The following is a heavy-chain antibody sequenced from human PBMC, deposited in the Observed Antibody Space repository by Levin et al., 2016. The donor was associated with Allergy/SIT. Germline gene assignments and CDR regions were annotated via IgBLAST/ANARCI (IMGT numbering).Heavy chain of an antibody. CDR1: GGSFSGYY. J-gene: IGHJ3*02. CDR3: ARFDYTGAFDI. Sequence: SETLSLTCTVYGGSFSGYYWNWVRQPPGKGLEWIGDINHSGSTNYSPSLKSRVTISLDTSKNQFSLKLSSVTAADTAVYYCARFDYTGAFDIWGQGTMVTVSS. V-gene: IGHV4-34*01. D-gene: IGHD3-3*01. CDR2: INHSGST.